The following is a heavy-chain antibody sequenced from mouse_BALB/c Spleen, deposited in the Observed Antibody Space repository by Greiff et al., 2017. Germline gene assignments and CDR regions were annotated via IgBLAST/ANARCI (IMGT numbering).Heavy chain of an antibody. V-gene: IGHV14-4*02. CDR2: IVPENGDT. CDR3: NECYGSSWFAY. J-gene: IGHJ3*01. Sequence: VQLQQSGAELVRSGASVKLSCTASGFNFNDYYMHWVRQRPEQGLEWIGWIVPENGDTEYAPKFQGKATMTADTSPNTAYLKLSILTTENTAVYYCNECYGSSWFAYWGQGTLVTVSA. D-gene: IGHD1-1*01. CDR1: GFNFNDYY.